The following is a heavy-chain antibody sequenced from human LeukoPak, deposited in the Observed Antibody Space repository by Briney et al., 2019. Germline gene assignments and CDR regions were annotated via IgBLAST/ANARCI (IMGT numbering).Heavy chain of an antibody. CDR1: GFTFSSYA. V-gene: IGHV3-23*01. D-gene: IGHD3-10*01. CDR2: ISGSGGST. Sequence: GGSLRLSCAASGFTFSSYAMSWVRQAPGKGLEWVSAISGSGGSTYYADSVKGRFTTSRDNSKNILYLQMNSLRAEDTAVYYCARDRESTYYYGSGTYSYYGMDVWGQGTTVTVS. CDR3: ARDRESTYYYGSGTYSYYGMDV. J-gene: IGHJ6*02.